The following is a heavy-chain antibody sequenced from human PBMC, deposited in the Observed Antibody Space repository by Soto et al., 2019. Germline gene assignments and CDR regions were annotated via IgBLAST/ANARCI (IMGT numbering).Heavy chain of an antibody. Sequence: QVQLVESGGSVVQPGRSLSLSCEASGFTFTSYAMHWVRQAPGKGLEWVAVISYDGINEYYADSVKGRFTISRDNSKNTLFLQRSSRRVEDTAVYYCARDRLRLVELSLIGYVDYWGQGTRVSVPS. CDR2: ISYDGINE. J-gene: IGHJ4*02. CDR1: GFTFTSYA. V-gene: IGHV3-30*15. D-gene: IGHD3-16*02. CDR3: ARDRLRLVELSLIGYVDY.